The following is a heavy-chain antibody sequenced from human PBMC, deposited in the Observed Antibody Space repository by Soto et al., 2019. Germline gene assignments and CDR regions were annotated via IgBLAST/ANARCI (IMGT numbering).Heavy chain of an antibody. D-gene: IGHD3-22*01. CDR1: GDSVSTNTAT. V-gene: IGHV6-1*01. Sequence: PSQTLSLTCDISGDSVSTNTATWDWIRQSPSRGLEWLGRTYYRSRWYFDYAVSVKSRITISPDISNNQVSLQLTSVTPDDTAIYDGVRLIGNSWLDSWGQVNLVTVSS. CDR3: VRLIGNSWLDS. J-gene: IGHJ5*01. CDR2: TYYRSRWYF.